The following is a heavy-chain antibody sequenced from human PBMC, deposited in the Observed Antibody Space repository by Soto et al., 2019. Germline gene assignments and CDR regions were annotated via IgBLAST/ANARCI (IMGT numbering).Heavy chain of an antibody. D-gene: IGHD3-3*01. Sequence: SETLSLTCAVYGGSFSGYYWSWIRQPPGKGLEWTGEINHSGSTNYNPSLKSRVTISVDTSKNQFSLKLSSVTAADTAVYYCARVGGRFLEWLLWGYYYYGMDVWGQGTTVT. CDR3: ARVGGRFLEWLLWGYYYYGMDV. V-gene: IGHV4-34*01. CDR1: GGSFSGYY. J-gene: IGHJ6*02. CDR2: INHSGST.